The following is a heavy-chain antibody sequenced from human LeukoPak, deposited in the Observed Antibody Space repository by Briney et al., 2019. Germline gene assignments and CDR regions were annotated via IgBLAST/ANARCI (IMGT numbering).Heavy chain of an antibody. CDR1: GCSFTSYW. V-gene: IGHV5-51*01. J-gene: IGHJ4*02. CDR2: IYPGDSDT. D-gene: IGHD4-17*01. CDR3: ARHPRGLSGDPGDY. Sequence: GESLKISCTGSGCSFTSYWIGWVRQMPGKGLEWMGIIYPGDSDTRYSPSFQGQVAISADKSISTAYLQWSSLKASDTAMYNCARHPRGLSGDPGDYWGQGTLVTVSS.